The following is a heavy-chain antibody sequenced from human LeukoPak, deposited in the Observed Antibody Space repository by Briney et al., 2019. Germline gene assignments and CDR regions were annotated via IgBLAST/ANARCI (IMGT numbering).Heavy chain of an antibody. V-gene: IGHV3-43*02. J-gene: IGHJ3*02. CDR2: IDEDGGKT. CDR3: AKEIDTLGTNAFDI. CDR1: GFSFDDYP. D-gene: IGHD2-15*01. Sequence: PGVSLRLSCAASGFSFDDYPMHWVRQAPGKGLEWVSLIDEDGGKTFYADSVRGRFTISRDKSKNSLYLQMNSLRTEDTALYYCAKEIDTLGTNAFDIWGQGTIVTVSS.